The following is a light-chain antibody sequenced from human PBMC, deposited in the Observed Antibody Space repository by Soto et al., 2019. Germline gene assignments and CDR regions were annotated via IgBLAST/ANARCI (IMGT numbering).Light chain of an antibody. CDR1: QSLVHSDGNTY. CDR2: KIS. V-gene: IGKV2-24*01. Sequence: DIVMTQTPLSSPVTIGQPASISCRSSQSLVHSDGNTYMNWLQQRPGQPPRILIYKISNRFSGVPDRFSGSGAGTDFTLKISRVEAEDVGIYYCMQATHHPTFGQGTRREIK. J-gene: IGKJ2*01. CDR3: MQATHHPT.